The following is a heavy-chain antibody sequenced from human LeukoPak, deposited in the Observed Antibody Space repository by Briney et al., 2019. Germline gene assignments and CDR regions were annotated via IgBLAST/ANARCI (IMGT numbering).Heavy chain of an antibody. CDR2: ISAYNGNT. CDR3: AREGSYYYGSGRYYYYGMDV. Sequence: ASVKVSFKASGYTFTSYGISWVRQAPGQGVEWMGWISAYNGNTNYAQKLQGRVTMTTDTSTSTAYMELSSLRSDDTAVYYCAREGSYYYGSGRYYYYGMDVWGKGTTVTVSS. CDR1: GYTFTSYG. V-gene: IGHV1-18*04. J-gene: IGHJ6*04. D-gene: IGHD3-10*01.